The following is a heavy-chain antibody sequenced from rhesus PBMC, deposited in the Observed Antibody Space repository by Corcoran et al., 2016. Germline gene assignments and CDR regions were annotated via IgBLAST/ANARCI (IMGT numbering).Heavy chain of an antibody. CDR1: GFSISSGYY. V-gene: IGHV4-99*01. Sequence: QVQLQESGPGLVKPSETLSLTCAVSGFSISSGYYWGWIRQPPGNGLEDIGDISVSSGSTYYNPSLKSRVTISKDTSKNQVSLKLSSVTAADTDVYYCARPPYGSSYTDYWGQGVLVTVSS. D-gene: IGHD4-29*01. CDR2: ISVSSGST. J-gene: IGHJ4*01. CDR3: ARPPYGSSYTDY.